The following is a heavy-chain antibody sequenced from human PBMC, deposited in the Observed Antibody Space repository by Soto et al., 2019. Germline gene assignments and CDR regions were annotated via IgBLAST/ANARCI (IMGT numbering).Heavy chain of an antibody. CDR1: GFTFGDYA. CDR2: IRSKAYGGTT. D-gene: IGHD6-13*01. J-gene: IGHJ4*02. V-gene: IGHV3-49*04. Sequence: GSLRLSCTASGFTFGDYAMSWVRQAPGKVLEWVGFIRSKAYGGTTEYAASVKGRFTISRDDSKSIAYLQMNSLKTEDTAVYYCTRAVYSSSWYGGYYFDYWGQGXLVTVYS. CDR3: TRAVYSSSWYGGYYFDY.